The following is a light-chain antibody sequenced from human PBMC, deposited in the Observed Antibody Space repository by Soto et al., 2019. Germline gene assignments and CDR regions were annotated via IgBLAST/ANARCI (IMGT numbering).Light chain of an antibody. CDR1: QSVAATY. Sequence: EVVLTQSPGTLSLAPGERATLSCSASQSVAATYLAWYQQKRGQAPRLLIYGASSRATGIPDRFSGSGSGTDFTLTISRLEPEDFSVYYCHQYGTAPLTFGPGTKVDIK. CDR3: HQYGTAPLT. J-gene: IGKJ3*01. V-gene: IGKV3-20*01. CDR2: GAS.